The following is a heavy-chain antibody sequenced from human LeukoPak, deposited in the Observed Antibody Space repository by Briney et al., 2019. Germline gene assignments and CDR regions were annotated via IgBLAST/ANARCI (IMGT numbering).Heavy chain of an antibody. J-gene: IGHJ4*02. Sequence: ASVKVSCKASGYTFTGYNMHWMRQAPGQGLEWMGWINPNSGGTNYAQKFQGRVTMTRDTSISTAYMELSRLRSDDTAVYYCARAIEWEPYYFDYWGQGTLVTVSS. CDR1: GYTFTGYN. CDR3: ARAIEWEPYYFDY. D-gene: IGHD1-26*01. V-gene: IGHV1-2*02. CDR2: INPNSGGT.